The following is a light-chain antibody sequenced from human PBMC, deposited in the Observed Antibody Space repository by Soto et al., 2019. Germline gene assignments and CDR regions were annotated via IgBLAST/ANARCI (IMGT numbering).Light chain of an antibody. CDR3: QKYNSGPLT. CDR1: QGISSF. V-gene: IGKV1-27*01. CDR2: SAS. J-gene: IGKJ4*01. Sequence: DVQMTQSPSSLSASVGDRVTITCRASQGISSFLAWYQQIPGKVPKLLIYSASTLQSGVPSRFSGSGSGTDFTLTISSLQPEDVAIYYCQKYNSGPLTFGGGTKVEI.